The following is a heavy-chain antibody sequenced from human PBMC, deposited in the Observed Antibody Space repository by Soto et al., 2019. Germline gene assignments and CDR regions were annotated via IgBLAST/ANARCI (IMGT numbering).Heavy chain of an antibody. V-gene: IGHV3-21*01. Sequence: GGSLRLSCAASGFTFSSYSMNWVRQAPGKGLEWVSSISSSSSYIYYADSVKGRFTISRDNAKNSLYLQMNSLRAEDTAVYYCARGLYSGYDLDAFDIWGQGTMVTVSS. CDR3: ARGLYSGYDLDAFDI. CDR1: GFTFSSYS. D-gene: IGHD5-12*01. J-gene: IGHJ3*02. CDR2: ISSSSSYI.